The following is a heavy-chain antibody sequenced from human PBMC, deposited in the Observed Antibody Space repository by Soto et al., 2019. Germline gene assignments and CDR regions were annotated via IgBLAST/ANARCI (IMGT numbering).Heavy chain of an antibody. Sequence: GGSLRLSCAASGFTFSSYAMRWVRQAPGKGLEWVAVISYDGSNKYYADSVKGRFTISRDNSKNTLYLQMNSLRAEDTAVYYCAKVGQYGSGSAYYYYGMDVWGQGTTVTVSS. J-gene: IGHJ6*02. V-gene: IGHV3-30-3*01. CDR2: ISYDGSNK. D-gene: IGHD3-10*01. CDR1: GFTFSSYA. CDR3: AKVGQYGSGSAYYYYGMDV.